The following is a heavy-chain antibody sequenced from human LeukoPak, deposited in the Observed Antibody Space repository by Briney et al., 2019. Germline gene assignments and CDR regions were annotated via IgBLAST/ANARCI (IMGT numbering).Heavy chain of an antibody. J-gene: IGHJ4*02. V-gene: IGHV1-69*06. CDR2: IIPIFGTA. Sequence: GASVKVSCKASGGTFSSYAISWVRQAPGQGLEWMGGIIPIFGTANYAQKFQGRVTITADKSTSTANMELSSLRSEDTAVYYCARAVDIVVVPTLWGQGTLVTVSS. D-gene: IGHD2-2*03. CDR3: ARAVDIVVVPTL. CDR1: GGTFSSYA.